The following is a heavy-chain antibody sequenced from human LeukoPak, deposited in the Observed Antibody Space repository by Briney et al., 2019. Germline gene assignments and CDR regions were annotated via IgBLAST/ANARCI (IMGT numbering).Heavy chain of an antibody. D-gene: IGHD2-15*01. Sequence: GSLLLSCAASGFTFSIYSMSWVRQAPGKGLEWLSYIITSSTTIYYADSVKGRFTISRDDARNSLSLQMNSLRADDTAVYYCAKEMGYCTGGSCYRWFDSWGQGTLVTVSS. V-gene: IGHV3-48*01. CDR2: IITSSTTI. CDR1: GFTFSIYS. CDR3: AKEMGYCTGGSCYRWFDS. J-gene: IGHJ5*01.